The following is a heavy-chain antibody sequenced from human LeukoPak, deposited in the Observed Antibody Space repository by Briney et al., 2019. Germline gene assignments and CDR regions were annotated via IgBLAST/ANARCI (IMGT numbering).Heavy chain of an antibody. CDR3: ARGINFDVLTGYSEGFDY. CDR2: ITTNNGKT. V-gene: IGHV1-18*01. J-gene: IGHJ4*02. D-gene: IGHD3-9*01. Sequence: GASVKVSCKASGYAFTKYGITWVRRARGQGLEWMGWITTNNGKTKYAQIFQTRVTITTDTSTNTAYMELRSLRSDDTAVHYCARGINFDVLTGYSEGFDYWGQGTLVTVSS. CDR1: GYAFTKYG.